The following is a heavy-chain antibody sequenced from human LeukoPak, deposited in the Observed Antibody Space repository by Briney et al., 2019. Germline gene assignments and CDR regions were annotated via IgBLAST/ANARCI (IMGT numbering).Heavy chain of an antibody. CDR1: GGSISTTYW. CDR2: IYPSGST. Sequence: KSSETLSLTCAVSGGSISTTYWRSWVRQPPGKGLEWIGEIYPSGSTNYNPSLKSRVTMSVDKSNNQFSLKLRSVTAADTAVYYCARELLNAPTPGAYWGQGILVTVS. V-gene: IGHV4-4*02. J-gene: IGHJ4*02. D-gene: IGHD2-21*01. CDR3: ARELLNAPTPGAY.